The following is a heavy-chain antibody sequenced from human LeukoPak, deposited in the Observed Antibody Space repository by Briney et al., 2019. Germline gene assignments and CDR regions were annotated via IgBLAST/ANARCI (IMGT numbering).Heavy chain of an antibody. V-gene: IGHV4-34*01. J-gene: IGHJ4*02. D-gene: IGHD2-15*01. CDR1: GGSISSYY. CDR2: INHSGST. Sequence: SETLSLTCTVSGGSISSYYWSWIRQPPGKGLEWIGEINHSGSTNYNPSLKSRVTISVDTSKNQFSLKLSSVTAADTAVYYCAVSSGGSCNDNASGCFDYWGQGTLVTVSS. CDR3: AVSSGGSCNDNASGCFDY.